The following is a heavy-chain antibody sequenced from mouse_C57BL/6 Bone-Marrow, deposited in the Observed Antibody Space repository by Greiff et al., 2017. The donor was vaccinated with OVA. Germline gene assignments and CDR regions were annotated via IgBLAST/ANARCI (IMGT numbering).Heavy chain of an antibody. CDR1: GFTFSSYG. Sequence: EVMLVESGGDLVKPGGSLKLSCAASGFTFSSYGMSWVCQTPDQRLEWVATISSCGSYTYYPDSVKGRFTISRYNAKTTLYLQLSSLKSEDTAMYYSTRHDPDYWGKGTTLTVSS. CDR2: ISSCGSYT. CDR3: TRHDPDY. V-gene: IGHV5-6*02. J-gene: IGHJ2*01.